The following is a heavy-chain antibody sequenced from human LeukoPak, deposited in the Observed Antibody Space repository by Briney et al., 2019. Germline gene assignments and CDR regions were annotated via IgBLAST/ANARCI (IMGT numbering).Heavy chain of an antibody. CDR1: GFTFSSYA. D-gene: IGHD1-26*01. J-gene: IGHJ4*02. V-gene: IGHV3-30-3*01. Sequence: GGSLRLSCAASGFTFSSYAMHWVRQAPGKGLEWVAVISYDGSNKYYADSVKGRFTISRDNSKNTLHLQMNSLRAEDTAVYYCARAREDGGATVIHFDYWGQGTLVTVSS. CDR3: ARAREDGGATVIHFDY. CDR2: ISYDGSNK.